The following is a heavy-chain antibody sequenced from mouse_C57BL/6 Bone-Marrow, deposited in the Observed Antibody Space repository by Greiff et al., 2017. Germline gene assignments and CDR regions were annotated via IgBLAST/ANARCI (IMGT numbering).Heavy chain of an antibody. Sequence: QVHVKQSGAELARPGASVKLSCKASGYTFTSYGISWVKQRTGQGLEWIGEIYPRSGNTYYNEKFKGKATLTADKSSSTAYMELRSLTSEDSAVYFCARSEGYDEGHYAMDYWGQGTSVTVSS. D-gene: IGHD2-2*01. CDR3: ARSEGYDEGHYAMDY. CDR2: IYPRSGNT. J-gene: IGHJ4*01. V-gene: IGHV1-81*01. CDR1: GYTFTSYG.